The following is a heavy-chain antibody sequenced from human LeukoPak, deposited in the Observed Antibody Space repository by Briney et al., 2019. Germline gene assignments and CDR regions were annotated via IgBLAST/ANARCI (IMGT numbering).Heavy chain of an antibody. V-gene: IGHV3-15*07. CDR1: GFTFSNAW. Sequence: PGGSLRLSCAASGFTFSNAWMNWVRQAPGKGLEWVGRIKSKTDGGTTDYAAPVKGRFTISRDDSKNTLYLQMNNLKTEDTAVYYCTPSGDYGDYKSWDWLDPWGQGTLVTVSS. CDR3: TPSGDYGDYKSWDWLDP. D-gene: IGHD4-17*01. CDR2: IKSKTDGGTT. J-gene: IGHJ5*02.